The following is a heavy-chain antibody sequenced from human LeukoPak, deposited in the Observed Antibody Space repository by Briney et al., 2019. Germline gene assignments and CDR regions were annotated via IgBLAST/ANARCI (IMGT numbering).Heavy chain of an antibody. V-gene: IGHV3-23*01. J-gene: IGHJ4*02. D-gene: IGHD3-10*01. CDR3: AKDLGFRGASGY. Sequence: GGSLRLSCAASGFTFSSYAMSWVRQAPGTGLEWVSTISASGVSTYFADSVTGRFTISRDNSKNTLYLQMNSLTAEDTAVYYCAKDLGFRGASGYWGQGTLVTVSS. CDR1: GFTFSSYA. CDR2: ISASGVST.